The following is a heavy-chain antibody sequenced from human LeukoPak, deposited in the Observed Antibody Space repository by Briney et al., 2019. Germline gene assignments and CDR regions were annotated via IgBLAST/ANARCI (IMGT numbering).Heavy chain of an antibody. CDR1: GFTFSSYA. CDR2: ISYDGSNK. CDR3: AKLPTYHYDSSGYYYFEY. J-gene: IGHJ4*02. Sequence: GRSLRRSCAASGFTFSSYAMHWVRQAPGKGLEWVAVISYDGSNKYYADSVKGRFTISRDNSKNTVYLQMNSLRAEDTAVYYCAKLPTYHYDSSGYYYFEYWGQGTLVTVSS. V-gene: IGHV3-30-3*02. D-gene: IGHD3-22*01.